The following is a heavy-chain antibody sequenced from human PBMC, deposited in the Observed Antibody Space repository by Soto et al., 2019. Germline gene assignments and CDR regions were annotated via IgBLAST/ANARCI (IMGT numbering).Heavy chain of an antibody. Sequence: QVHLVQSGAEVKKPGASVKVSCKGSGYAFTTYGITWVRQAPGQGFEWMGWISAHNGNTNYAQKLQGRVTVTRDTSTSTAYMERRSLRSDDTAVYYCARGRYGDYWGQGALVTVSS. CDR2: ISAHNGNT. J-gene: IGHJ4*02. V-gene: IGHV1-18*01. CDR3: ARGRYGDY. D-gene: IGHD1-1*01. CDR1: GYAFTTYG.